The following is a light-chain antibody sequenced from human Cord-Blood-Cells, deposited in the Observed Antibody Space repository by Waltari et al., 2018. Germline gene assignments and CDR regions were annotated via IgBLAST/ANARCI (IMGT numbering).Light chain of an antibody. CDR2: GAS. V-gene: IGKV3-20*01. CDR3: QQYGSSPLT. CDR1: QSVSSSY. Sequence: DIVLTPSPGTLSLSPGDRATFPCRASQSVSSSYLAWDQQKPGQAPRLLIYGASSRATGIPDRFSGSGSGTDFTLTISRLEPEDFAVYYCQQYGSSPLTFGGGTKVEIK. J-gene: IGKJ4*01.